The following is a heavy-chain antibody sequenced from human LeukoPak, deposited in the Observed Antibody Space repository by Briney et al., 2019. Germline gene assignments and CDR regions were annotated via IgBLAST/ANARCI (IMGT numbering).Heavy chain of an antibody. J-gene: IGHJ4*02. D-gene: IGHD3-16*01. CDR1: GFTFNSYS. V-gene: IGHV3-48*01. Sequence: GGSLRLSCAASGFTFNSYSMSWVRQAPGKGLEWVSYISSSSSVISYGDSVRGRLTISRDKATRSVYLEMNCLRAEDTAVYYCASPQYTYGDPPRYWGQGTLVTVSS. CDR3: ASPQYTYGDPPRY. CDR2: ISSSSSVI.